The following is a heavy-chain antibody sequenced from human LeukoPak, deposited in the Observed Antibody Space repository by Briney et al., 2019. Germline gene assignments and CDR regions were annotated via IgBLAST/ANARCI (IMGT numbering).Heavy chain of an antibody. V-gene: IGHV3-15*01. CDR3: ARIAAAPPASPGAFDI. J-gene: IGHJ3*02. D-gene: IGHD6-13*01. CDR2: IKSKTVGGTL. CDR1: GFTFSSST. Sequence: GGSLRLSCAASGFTFSSSTMTWVRQSPGKGLEWVGHIKSKTVGGTLDYAAPVKGRFTISREDSKSTLYLQMNSLKTEDTAVFYCARIAAAPPASPGAFDIWGQGTMVTVSS.